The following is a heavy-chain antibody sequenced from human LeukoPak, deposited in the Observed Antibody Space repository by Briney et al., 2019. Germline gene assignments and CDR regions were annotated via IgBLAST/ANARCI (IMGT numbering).Heavy chain of an antibody. D-gene: IGHD5-18*01. CDR1: GGSISSGGYY. CDR3: ARDHVDTAMVDY. CDR2: IYYSGST. V-gene: IGHV4-31*03. J-gene: IGHJ4*02. Sequence: PSQTLSLTCTVSGGSISSGGYYWSWIRQHPGKGLEWIGYIYYSGSTYYNPSLKSRVTISVDTSKNQFSLKLSSVTAADTAVYYRARDHVDTAMVDYWGQGTLVTVSS.